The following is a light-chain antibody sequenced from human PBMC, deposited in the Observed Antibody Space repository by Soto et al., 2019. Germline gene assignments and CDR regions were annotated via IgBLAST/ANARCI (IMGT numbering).Light chain of an antibody. V-gene: IGKV1-5*03. CDR1: QSISGW. CDR3: QQYSTYWT. CDR2: RAS. Sequence: DIQMTQSPPTLSASVGDRVTITCRASQSISGWLAWHQQKPGKAPKLLIYRASSLESGVPSRFSGSGSGTEFTLTISSLQPDDFATYYCQQYSTYWTFGQGTKVEIK. J-gene: IGKJ1*01.